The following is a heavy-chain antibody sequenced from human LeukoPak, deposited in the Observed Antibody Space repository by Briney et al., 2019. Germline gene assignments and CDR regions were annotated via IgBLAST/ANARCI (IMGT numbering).Heavy chain of an antibody. CDR1: GFTFDDYA. Sequence: GGSLRLSCAASGFTFDDYAMHWVRRAPGKGLEWVSLISWDGGSTYYADSVKGRFTISRDNSKNSLFLQMNSLRAEDTALYFCAKDIGGSTSWYGLDYWGQGTLVTVSS. CDR3: AKDIGGSTSWYGLDY. CDR2: ISWDGGST. V-gene: IGHV3-43D*03. D-gene: IGHD6-13*01. J-gene: IGHJ4*02.